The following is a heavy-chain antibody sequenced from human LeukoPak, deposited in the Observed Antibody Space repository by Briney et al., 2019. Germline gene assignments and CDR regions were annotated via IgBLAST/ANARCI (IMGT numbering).Heavy chain of an antibody. J-gene: IGHJ3*02. CDR3: ARVLDYYDSSGYYYLMDAFDI. V-gene: IGHV4-4*07. CDR1: GGSISSYY. Sequence: PSETLSLTCTVSGGSISSYYWSWIRQPAGKGLEWIGRIYTSGSTNYNPSLKSRVTMSVDTSKNQFSLKLSSVTAADTAVYYCARVLDYYDSSGYYYLMDAFDIWGQGTMVTVSS. CDR2: IYTSGST. D-gene: IGHD3-22*01.